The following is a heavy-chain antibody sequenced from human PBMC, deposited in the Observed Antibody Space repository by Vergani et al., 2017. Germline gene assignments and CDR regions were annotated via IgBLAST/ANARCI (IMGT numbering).Heavy chain of an antibody. CDR3: AREALHSSFLYGMDV. CDR1: GFTVSSNY. Sequence: EVQLVESGGGLVQPGGSLRLSCAASGFTVSSNYMSWVRQAPGKGLEWVSVIYSGGSTYYADSVKGRFTISRDNSKNTLYLQMNSLRAEDTAVYYCAREALHSSFLYGMDVWGQGTTVTVSS. D-gene: IGHD6-6*01. J-gene: IGHJ6*02. CDR2: IYSGGST. V-gene: IGHV3-66*02.